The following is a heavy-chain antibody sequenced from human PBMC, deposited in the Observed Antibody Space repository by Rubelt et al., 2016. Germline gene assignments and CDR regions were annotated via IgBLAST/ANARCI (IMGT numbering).Heavy chain of an antibody. CDR2: VNHNGNT. CDR3: VRLRKNAWEQVGPPDF. V-gene: IGHV4-34*01. D-gene: IGHD1/OR15-1a*01. J-gene: IGHJ4*02. Sequence: QVQLQQWGAGLLKPSETLSLTCAVYGGSFNNYYWFWIRQPPGKGLEWIGEVNHNGNTNYNPSLKSRLTISLDTSKSQFSLKLSSVTAAVTAVYFWVRLRKNAWEQVGPPDFWGQGTLLTVSS. CDR1: GGSFNNYY.